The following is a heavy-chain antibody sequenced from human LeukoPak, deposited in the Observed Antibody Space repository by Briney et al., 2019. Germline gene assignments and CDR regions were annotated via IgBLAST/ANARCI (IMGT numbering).Heavy chain of an antibody. Sequence: SQTLSLTCTVSGGSFSSGDYYWTWIRQPAGKGLEWIGRMHTSGSTNYNPSLKSRVTISVDTSRKQFSLELSSVTAADTAVYYCAREHPPIVSSVPSFDNWGQGTLVTVSS. CDR1: GGSFSSGDYY. V-gene: IGHV4-61*02. J-gene: IGHJ4*02. CDR3: AREHPPIVSSVPSFDN. D-gene: IGHD3-22*01. CDR2: MHTSGST.